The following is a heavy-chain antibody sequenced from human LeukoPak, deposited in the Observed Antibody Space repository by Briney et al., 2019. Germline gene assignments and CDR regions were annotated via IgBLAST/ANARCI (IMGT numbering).Heavy chain of an antibody. Sequence: GGSLRLSCAVSGSTFSSYWMHWVRQAPGKGLVWVSRINSDGSSTTYADSVKGRFTISRDNAKSTLFLQMNSLRAEDTALYYCARTTSMNYVGDAFHIWGQGTMVTVSS. CDR2: INSDGSST. CDR3: ARTTSMNYVGDAFHI. CDR1: GSTFSSYW. D-gene: IGHD1-7*01. V-gene: IGHV3-74*01. J-gene: IGHJ3*02.